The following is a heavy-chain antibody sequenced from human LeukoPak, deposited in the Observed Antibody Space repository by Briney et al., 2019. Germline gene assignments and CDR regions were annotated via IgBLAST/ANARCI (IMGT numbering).Heavy chain of an antibody. Sequence: PAGSLRLSCAASGFTFRNARMSWVRQAPGKGLEWVGRIKSKTDGGTTDYAAPVKGRFTISRDDSKNTLYLQMNSLKTEDAAVYYCTTARGYSYGYVDYWGQGTLVTVSS. CDR2: IKSKTDGGTT. V-gene: IGHV3-15*01. CDR1: GFTFRNAR. J-gene: IGHJ4*02. CDR3: TTARGYSYGYVDY. D-gene: IGHD5-18*01.